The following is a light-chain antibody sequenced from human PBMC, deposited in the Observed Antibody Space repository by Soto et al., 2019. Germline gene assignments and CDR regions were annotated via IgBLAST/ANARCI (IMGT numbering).Light chain of an antibody. J-gene: IGKJ5*01. CDR2: DAS. Sequence: EIVMTQSPATLSVSPGERATLSCRASQSVSSNLAWYQQKPGQAPRLLIYDASTRATGLPARFSGSGSGTEFTLTVSSLQSEDFAVYYCQQYGNSIPITFGQGTRLEI. CDR3: QQYGNSIPIT. V-gene: IGKV3-15*01. CDR1: QSVSSN.